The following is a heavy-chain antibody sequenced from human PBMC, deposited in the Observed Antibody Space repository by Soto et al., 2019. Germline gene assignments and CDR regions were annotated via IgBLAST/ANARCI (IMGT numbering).Heavy chain of an antibody. V-gene: IGHV4-34*01. J-gene: IGHJ4*02. Sequence: RHPPGKGLEWIGQINHSGSTNYNPSLKSRVTISVDTSKNQFSLKLSSVTAADTAVYYCARTSGYSYGYSFVSWGQVTLVTVFS. D-gene: IGHD5-18*01. CDR3: ARTSGYSYGYSFVS. CDR2: INHSGST.